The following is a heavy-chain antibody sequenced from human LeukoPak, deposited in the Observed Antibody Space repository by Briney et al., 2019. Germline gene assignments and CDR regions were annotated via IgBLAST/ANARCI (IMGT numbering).Heavy chain of an antibody. CDR2: ISSSGTYK. Sequence: GGSLRLSCAASGFTFSDYTMNWVRQAPGKGLEWVSSISSSGTYKYYADSVKGRFTISRDNSKNTVYLQMNSLRAEDTAVYYCARDEGKYNSGWYYWGQGTLVTVSS. D-gene: IGHD6-19*01. J-gene: IGHJ4*02. CDR1: GFTFSDYT. CDR3: ARDEGKYNSGWYY. V-gene: IGHV3-21*04.